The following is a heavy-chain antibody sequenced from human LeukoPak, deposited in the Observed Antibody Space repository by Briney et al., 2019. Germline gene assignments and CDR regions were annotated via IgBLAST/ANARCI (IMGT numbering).Heavy chain of an antibody. V-gene: IGHV3-21*01. Sequence: PGGSLRLSCAASGFTVSSNYMNWVRQAPGKGLEWVSSISSSSSYIYYADSVKGRFTISRDNAKNSLYLQMNSLRAEDTAVYYCARNEYDSSGYDYWGQGTLVTVSS. J-gene: IGHJ4*02. CDR3: ARNEYDSSGYDY. D-gene: IGHD3-22*01. CDR2: ISSSSSYI. CDR1: GFTVSSNY.